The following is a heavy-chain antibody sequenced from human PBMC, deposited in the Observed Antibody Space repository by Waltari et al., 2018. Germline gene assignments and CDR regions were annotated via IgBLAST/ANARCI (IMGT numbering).Heavy chain of an antibody. CDR2: VHHSGKT. Sequence: QVQLQESGQGLVQPSGTRSPTCAVSGDSISGNYWWSWVRQSPEKGLEWIGQVHHSGKTHYNPSLQSRVTISVDKPKNQFSLNLNSVTAADTAIYYCAGDRAIGLFFDYWGRGTLVTVSS. J-gene: IGHJ4*02. CDR3: AGDRAIGLFFDY. D-gene: IGHD2-2*01. CDR1: GDSISGNYW. V-gene: IGHV4-4*02.